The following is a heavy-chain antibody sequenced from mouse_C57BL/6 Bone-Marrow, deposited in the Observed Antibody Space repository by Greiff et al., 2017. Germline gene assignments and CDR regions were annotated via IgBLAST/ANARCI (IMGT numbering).Heavy chain of an antibody. Sequence: QVQLQQSGAELARPGASVKLSCKASGYTFTSYGISWVKQRTGQGLEWIGEIYPRSGNTYYNEKFKGKATLTADKSSSTAYMELRSLTSEDSAVYFCARRELPAWLAYWGQGTLVTVSA. V-gene: IGHV1-81*01. CDR2: IYPRSGNT. D-gene: IGHD5-5*01. J-gene: IGHJ3*01. CDR1: GYTFTSYG. CDR3: ARRELPAWLAY.